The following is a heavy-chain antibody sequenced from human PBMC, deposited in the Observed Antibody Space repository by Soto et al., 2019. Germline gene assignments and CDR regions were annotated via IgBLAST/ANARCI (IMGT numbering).Heavy chain of an antibody. CDR2: IYYSGST. D-gene: IGHD6-13*01. CDR1: GGSISSSSYY. J-gene: IGHJ5*02. CDR3: ARQKAAAGIVWFDP. V-gene: IGHV4-39*01. Sequence: SETLSLTCTFSGGSISSSSYYWGWIRKPPGKGLEWIGSIYYSGSTYYNPSLKSRVTISVDTSKNQFSLKLSSVTAADTAVYYCARQKAAAGIVWFDPWGQGTLDTVSS.